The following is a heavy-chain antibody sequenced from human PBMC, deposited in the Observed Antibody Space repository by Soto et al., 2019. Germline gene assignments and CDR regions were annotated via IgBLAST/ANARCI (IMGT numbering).Heavy chain of an antibody. V-gene: IGHV4-31*03. CDR2: IYYSGST. CDR3: ATLPNGYFFDY. CDR1: SGSINSGGYY. Sequence: SETLSLTCTVSSGSINSGGYYWSWIRQHPGKGLEWIGYIYYSGSTYYNPSLKSRLTISIDTSKSQFSLKLNSVTAADTAVYYCATLPNGYFFDYWGQGALVTVSS. J-gene: IGHJ4*02. D-gene: IGHD2-8*01.